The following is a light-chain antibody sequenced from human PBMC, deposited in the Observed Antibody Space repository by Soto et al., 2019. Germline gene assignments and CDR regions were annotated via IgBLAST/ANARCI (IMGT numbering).Light chain of an antibody. CDR1: QSVSSN. CDR3: QQYNSWPRT. Sequence: ERVMTQSPATLSVSPGERATLSCRASQSVSSNLGWYQQKPGQAPRLLIYGASTRATGIPARFSGSGSGTEFTLTISSLHSEDFAVYYCQQYNSWPRTFGGGTKVEIK. V-gene: IGKV3-15*01. CDR2: GAS. J-gene: IGKJ4*01.